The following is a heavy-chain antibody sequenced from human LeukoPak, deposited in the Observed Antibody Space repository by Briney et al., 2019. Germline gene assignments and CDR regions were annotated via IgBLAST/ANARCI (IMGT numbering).Heavy chain of an antibody. V-gene: IGHV1-18*01. CDR1: GYTFTSYG. J-gene: IGHJ4*02. CDR2: ISAYKGNT. D-gene: IGHD2-15*01. Sequence: ASVKVSCKASGYTFTSYGISWVRQAPGQGLEWMGWISAYKGNTNYAQKLQGRVTMTTDTSTSTAYMELRSLRSDDTAVYYCARLACSGGSCHPPPPDYWGQGTLVTVSS. CDR3: ARLACSGGSCHPPPPDY.